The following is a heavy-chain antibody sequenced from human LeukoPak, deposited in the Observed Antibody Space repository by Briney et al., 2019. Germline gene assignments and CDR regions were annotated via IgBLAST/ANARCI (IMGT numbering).Heavy chain of an antibody. CDR3: ARERRYCSGGSCFDFDY. J-gene: IGHJ4*02. V-gene: IGHV4-61*02. CDR2: IYSSGST. D-gene: IGHD2-15*01. Sequence: SQTLSLTCTVSGGSISSGSYYWSWLRQPAGKGLEWIGRIYSSGSTNYNPSLKSRVTISVDTSENQFSLKLSSVTAADTAVYYCARERRYCSGGSCFDFDYWGQGTLVTVSS. CDR1: GGSISSGSYY.